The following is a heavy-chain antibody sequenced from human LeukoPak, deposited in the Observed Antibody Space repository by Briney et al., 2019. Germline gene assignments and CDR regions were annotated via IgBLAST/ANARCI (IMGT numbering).Heavy chain of an antibody. D-gene: IGHD3-22*01. V-gene: IGHV3-23*01. J-gene: IGHJ4*02. CDR3: AKRGVVIRVILVGFHKEAYYFDS. Sequence: GGSLRLSCAVSEITLSNYGMSWVRQAPGKGLEWVAGISGSGGGTNYADSVKGRFTISRDNPKNTLFLQMNNLKAEDTAVYFCAKRGVVIRVILVGFHKEAYYFDSWGQGALVTVSS. CDR1: EITLSNYG. CDR2: ISGSGGGT.